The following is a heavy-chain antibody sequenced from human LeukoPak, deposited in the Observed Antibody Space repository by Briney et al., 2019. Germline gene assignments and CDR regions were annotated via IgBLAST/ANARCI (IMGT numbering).Heavy chain of an antibody. CDR1: GFTFGSYW. Sequence: GGSLRLSCAASGFTFGSYWMHWVRQAPGKGLVWVSRINSDGSSTSYADSVKGRFTISRDNAKNTLYLQMNSLRAEDTAVYYCARESTIFGVVSGYPCWGQGTLVTVSS. D-gene: IGHD3-3*01. J-gene: IGHJ4*02. CDR3: ARESTIFGVVSGYPC. V-gene: IGHV3-74*01. CDR2: INSDGSST.